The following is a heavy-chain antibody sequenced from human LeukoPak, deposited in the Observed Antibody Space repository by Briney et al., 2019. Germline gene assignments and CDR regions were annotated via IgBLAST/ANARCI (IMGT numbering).Heavy chain of an antibody. D-gene: IGHD2-2*01. CDR3: ARDKGPMPPGLYYYCYGMDV. Sequence: GASVKVSCKASGYTFTSYGISWVRQAPGQGLEWMGWISAYNGNTNYAQKLQGRVTMTTDTSTSTAYMELRSLRSDDTAVYYCARDKGPMPPGLYYYCYGMDVWGQGTTVTVSS. J-gene: IGHJ6*02. CDR1: GYTFTSYG. V-gene: IGHV1-18*01. CDR2: ISAYNGNT.